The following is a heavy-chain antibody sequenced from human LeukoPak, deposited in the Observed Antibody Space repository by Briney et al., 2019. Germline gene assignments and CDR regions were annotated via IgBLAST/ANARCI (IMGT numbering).Heavy chain of an antibody. CDR3: ATKGLYSNSPFDY. CDR2: IYTSGST. CDR1: GGSISSGSYY. D-gene: IGHD4-11*01. J-gene: IGHJ4*02. Sequence: SQTLSLTCTVSGGSISSGSYYWSWIRQPAGKGLEWIGRIYTSGSTNYNPSLKSRVTISVDTSKNQFSLKLSSVTAADTAVYYCATKGLYSNSPFDYWGQGTLVTVSS. V-gene: IGHV4-61*02.